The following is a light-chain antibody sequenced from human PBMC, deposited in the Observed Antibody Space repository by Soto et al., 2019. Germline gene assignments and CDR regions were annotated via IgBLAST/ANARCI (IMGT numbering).Light chain of an antibody. CDR3: QQFSSYSRT. CDR2: SVS. CDR1: QSVNSW. V-gene: IGKV1-5*01. Sequence: DIQMTQSPSTLSAYVGDRVTITCRASQSVNSWLAWYQQKPGRAPKLLIYSVSNLDSGVPSRFSGSGSGTEFTLAIRSLQHDDFATYYCQQFSSYSRTFGQGTKVEMK. J-gene: IGKJ1*01.